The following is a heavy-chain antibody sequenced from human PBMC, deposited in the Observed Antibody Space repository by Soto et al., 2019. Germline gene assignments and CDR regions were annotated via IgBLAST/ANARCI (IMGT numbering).Heavy chain of an antibody. CDR1: GFTFSSYA. D-gene: IGHD2-15*01. V-gene: IGHV3-23*01. CDR2: ISGSGGNT. CDR3: AKDADCSGGSCYFGAYYYYGMDV. Sequence: GGSLRLSCAASGFTFSSYAMSWVRQAPGKGLEWVSAISGSGGNTYYADSVKGRFTISRDNSKNTLYLQMNSLRAEDTAVYYCAKDADCSGGSCYFGAYYYYGMDVWGQGTTVTVSS. J-gene: IGHJ6*02.